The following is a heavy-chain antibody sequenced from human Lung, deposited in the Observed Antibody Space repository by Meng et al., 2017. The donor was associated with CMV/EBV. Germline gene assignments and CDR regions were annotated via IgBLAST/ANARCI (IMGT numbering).Heavy chain of an antibody. V-gene: IGHV2-5*01. D-gene: IGHD1-1*01. J-gene: IGHJ4*02. CDR1: GFSLSTTGVA. CDR3: AHSRPGGQLNYFFDY. CDR2: IYWNGDR. Sequence: SGPTLVIPTQTLTLTCSFSGFSLSTTGVAVAWIRQPPGKALEWLALIYWNGDRRDSPSLKSRLTITKDTSKNQVVLTMTDMDPVDTATYFCAHSRPGGQLNYFFDYWGQGTLVTVSS.